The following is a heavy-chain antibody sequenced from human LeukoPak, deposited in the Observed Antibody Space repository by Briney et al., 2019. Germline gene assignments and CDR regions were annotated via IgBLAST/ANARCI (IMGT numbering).Heavy chain of an antibody. CDR2: IVPIFGTA. D-gene: IGHD2-2*01. V-gene: IGHV1-69*13. CDR1: GGTFSSYA. Sequence: GASVKVSCKASGGTFSSYAISWVRQAPGQGLERMGGIVPIFGTANYAQKFQGRVTITADESTSTAYMELSSLRSEDTAVYYCARRVPPVGYCSSTSCSTGWFDPWGQGTLVTVSS. J-gene: IGHJ5*02. CDR3: ARRVPPVGYCSSTSCSTGWFDP.